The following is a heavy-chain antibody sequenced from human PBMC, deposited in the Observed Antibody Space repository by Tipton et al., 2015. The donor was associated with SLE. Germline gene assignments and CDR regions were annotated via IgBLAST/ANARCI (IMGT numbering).Heavy chain of an antibody. Sequence: TLSLTCTVSGRSMNSYNYYWSWIRQHPGKGLEWVGDTYSNGNTHYNPSLKSRVSISVDPSKNQSSLNLNPVTAADTAVYFCARGTYFDWPKDSRGWFDSWGQGTLVSVSS. D-gene: IGHD3-9*01. V-gene: IGHV4-31*03. CDR2: TYSNGNT. J-gene: IGHJ5*01. CDR1: GRSMNSYNYY. CDR3: ARGTYFDWPKDSRGWFDS.